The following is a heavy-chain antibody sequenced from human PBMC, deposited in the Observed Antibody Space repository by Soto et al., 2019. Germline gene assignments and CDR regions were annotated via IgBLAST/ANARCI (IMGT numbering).Heavy chain of an antibody. D-gene: IGHD3-16*01. Sequence: PGGSLRLSCAASGFTFSSYAMSWVRQAPGKGLEWVSAISGSGGSTYYADSVKGRFTISRDNSKNMLYLQMNSLRAEDTAVYYCARGRYWGNYYFGMDVWGQGTTGTV. CDR1: GFTFSSYA. CDR3: ARGRYWGNYYFGMDV. CDR2: ISGSGGST. V-gene: IGHV3-23*01. J-gene: IGHJ6*02.